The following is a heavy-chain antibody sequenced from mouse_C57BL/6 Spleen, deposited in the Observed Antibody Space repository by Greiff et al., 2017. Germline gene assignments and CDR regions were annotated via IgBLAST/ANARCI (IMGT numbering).Heavy chain of an antibody. V-gene: IGHV1-53*01. CDR2: INPSNGGT. D-gene: IGHD1-1*01. Sequence: QVQLQQSGTELVKPGASVKLSCKASGYTFTSYWMHWVKQRPGQGLEWIGNINPSNGGTNYNEKFKSKATLTVDKSSSTAYMQLSSLPSEDSAVYYCARSHYYGSSYYFDYWGQGTTLTVSS. CDR1: GYTFTSYW. CDR3: ARSHYYGSSYYFDY. J-gene: IGHJ2*01.